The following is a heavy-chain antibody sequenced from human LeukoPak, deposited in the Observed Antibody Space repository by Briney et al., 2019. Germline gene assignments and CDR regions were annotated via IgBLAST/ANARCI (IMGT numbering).Heavy chain of an antibody. Sequence: SETLSLTCAVYGGSFSGYYWSWIRQPPGKGLEWIGEINHSGSTNYNPSLKSRVTISVDTSKNHFSLKLSSVTAADTAVYYCASLGPYYDFWSGYFSAEYFQHWGQGTLVTVSS. J-gene: IGHJ1*01. V-gene: IGHV4-34*01. CDR1: GGSFSGYY. CDR2: INHSGST. D-gene: IGHD3-3*01. CDR3: ASLGPYYDFWSGYFSAEYFQH.